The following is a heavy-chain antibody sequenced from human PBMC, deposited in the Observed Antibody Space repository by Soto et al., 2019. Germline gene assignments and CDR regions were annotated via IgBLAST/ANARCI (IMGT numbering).Heavy chain of an antibody. D-gene: IGHD2-8*01. Sequence: EVQLVESGGDLVKPGGSLRLSCSSSGLYLSNAWINWVRQAPGKGLEWVGRIKSQGSGGTADTAAPVKGRFIISRDDSKNTVYLQMNSLKIEDTGVYYCMSDHADNGYWGQGTLVTVSS. V-gene: IGHV3-15*07. J-gene: IGHJ4*02. CDR3: MSDHADNGY. CDR2: IKSQGSGGTA. CDR1: GLYLSNAW.